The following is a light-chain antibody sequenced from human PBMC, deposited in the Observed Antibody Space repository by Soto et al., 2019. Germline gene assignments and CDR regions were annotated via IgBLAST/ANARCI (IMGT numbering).Light chain of an antibody. CDR1: SSNIGSTT. J-gene: IGLJ3*02. Sequence: QSVLTQPPSASGTPGQRVTIACSGSSSNIGSTTVKWYQQLPGTAPKLLIYNNNQRPSGVPDRFSGSKSGTSASLAISGLQWEDEADYYCAAWDDSLNGVVFGGGTKLTVL. CDR2: NNN. CDR3: AAWDDSLNGVV. V-gene: IGLV1-44*01.